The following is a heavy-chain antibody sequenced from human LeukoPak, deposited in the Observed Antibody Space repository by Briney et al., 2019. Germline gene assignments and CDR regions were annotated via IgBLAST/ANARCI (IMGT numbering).Heavy chain of an antibody. Sequence: ASVKVSCKASGYTFTSYGISWVRQAPGQGLEWMGWISAYNGNTNYAQKLQGRVTMTTDTSTSTAYVELRSLRSDDTAVYYCARDRWELLESGIFDYWGQGTLVTVSS. CDR1: GYTFTSYG. V-gene: IGHV1-18*01. CDR3: ARDRWELLESGIFDY. J-gene: IGHJ4*02. D-gene: IGHD1-26*01. CDR2: ISAYNGNT.